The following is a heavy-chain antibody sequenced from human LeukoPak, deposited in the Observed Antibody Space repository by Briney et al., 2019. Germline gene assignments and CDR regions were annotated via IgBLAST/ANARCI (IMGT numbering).Heavy chain of an antibody. Sequence: SETLSLTCTVSGYSVSSGYYGGWIRQSPGKGLEWIGSIYHSGSTYYSPSLRSRITISVDTSKNQFSLKLSSVTAADTAVYYCAREDYYDSSGYYLDCWGQGTLVTVSS. CDR2: IYHSGST. J-gene: IGHJ4*02. V-gene: IGHV4-38-2*02. CDR1: GYSVSSGYY. CDR3: AREDYYDSSGYYLDC. D-gene: IGHD3-22*01.